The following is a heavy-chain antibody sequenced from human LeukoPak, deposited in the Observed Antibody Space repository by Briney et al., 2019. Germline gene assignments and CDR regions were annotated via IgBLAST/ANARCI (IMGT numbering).Heavy chain of an antibody. CDR2: INSDGSST. V-gene: IGHV3-74*01. Sequence: GGSLRLSCAASGFTFSSYWMHWVRQAPGKRLVWVSGINSDGSSTRYADSVKGRFTISRDNAKNTLYLQMNSLRAEDTAVYYCGRGQGHGFDTWGQGTMVAVSS. CDR3: GRGQGHGFDT. J-gene: IGHJ3*02. CDR1: GFTFSSYW.